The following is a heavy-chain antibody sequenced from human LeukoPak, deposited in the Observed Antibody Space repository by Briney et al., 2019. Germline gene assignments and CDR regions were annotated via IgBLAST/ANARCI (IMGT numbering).Heavy chain of an antibody. CDR3: VRRNYYYGMDV. J-gene: IGHJ6*02. CDR2: ISAYNT. Sequence: ASVKVSCKAPGYTFSKYGISWVRQAPGQGLEWMGWISAYNTNYAQKMQGRVTMTTDTPTSIAYMELRSLRSDDTAVYYCVRRNYYYGMDVWGLGTTVTVSS. CDR1: GYTFSKYG. V-gene: IGHV1-18*01.